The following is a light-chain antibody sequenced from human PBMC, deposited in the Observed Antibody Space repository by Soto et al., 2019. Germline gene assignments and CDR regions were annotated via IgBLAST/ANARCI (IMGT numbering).Light chain of an antibody. V-gene: IGLV2-14*03. CDR2: AVT. Sequence: QSALTQPASVSGSPGQSITISCTASSTDVGGYNYVSWHQQHPGKDPKLMIFAVTKRPSGVSNRFSGSKSGDTASLTISGLQDEDEDDYYCSSYTRDKTVLFGGGTKLTVL. J-gene: IGLJ2*01. CDR1: STDVGGYNY. CDR3: SSYTRDKTVL.